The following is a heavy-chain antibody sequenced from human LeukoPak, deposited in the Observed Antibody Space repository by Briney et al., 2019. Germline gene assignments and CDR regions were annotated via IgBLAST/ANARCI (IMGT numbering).Heavy chain of an antibody. Sequence: SETLSLTCVVSAYSISSGYYWGWVRQPPGKRLEWIASINHGGVTHYSPSLKSRVTMSVDTSKNQFSLKLSSVTAADPAMYYCARVTTLGYFDYWGQGTLVTVSS. V-gene: IGHV4-38-2*01. J-gene: IGHJ4*02. CDR3: ARVTTLGYFDY. CDR2: INHGGVT. D-gene: IGHD3-3*01. CDR1: AYSISSGYY.